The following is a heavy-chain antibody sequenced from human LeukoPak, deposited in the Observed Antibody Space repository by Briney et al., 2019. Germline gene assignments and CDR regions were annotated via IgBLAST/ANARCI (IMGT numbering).Heavy chain of an antibody. CDR3: ARERERGGTTEGKNWFDP. CDR1: GYTFTSYD. CDR2: MNPNSGNT. D-gene: IGHD1-1*01. J-gene: IGHJ5*02. V-gene: IGHV1-8*03. Sequence: ASVKVSCKASGYTFTSYDINWVRQATGQGLEWMGWMNPNSGNTGYAQKFQGRVTITRNTSISTAYMELSSLRSEDTAVYYCARERERGGTTEGKNWFDPWGQGTLVTVSS.